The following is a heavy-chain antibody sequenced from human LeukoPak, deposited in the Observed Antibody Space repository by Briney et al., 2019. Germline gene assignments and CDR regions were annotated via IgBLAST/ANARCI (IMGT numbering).Heavy chain of an antibody. J-gene: IGHJ4*02. V-gene: IGHV3-23*01. CDR2: TSGSGVTT. CDR3: AKDDFSSGELRSYFDY. CDR1: GFTFSSYA. Sequence: GGSLRLSCAASGFTFSSYAMSWVRQAPGKGLEWVSATSGSGVTTYYADSVKGRFTISRDNSKNTLYLQMNSLRAEDTAVYYCAKDDFSSGELRSYFDYWGQGTLVTVSS. D-gene: IGHD1-26*01.